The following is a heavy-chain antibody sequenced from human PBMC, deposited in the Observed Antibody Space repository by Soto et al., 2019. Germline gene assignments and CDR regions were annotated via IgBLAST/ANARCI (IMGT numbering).Heavy chain of an antibody. CDR2: ISGSVVST. J-gene: IGHJ4*02. CDR3: AKDRTIASRNFDS. Sequence: GSLRLSCAASGFTFSDHGMHWVRQAPGKGLEWVSSISGSVVSTFYADSVKGRFTISRDNSMNTLYLQMNSLRAEDTAVYYCAKDRTIASRNFDSWGQGALVTVSS. CDR1: GFTFSDHG. V-gene: IGHV3-23*01. D-gene: IGHD6-6*01.